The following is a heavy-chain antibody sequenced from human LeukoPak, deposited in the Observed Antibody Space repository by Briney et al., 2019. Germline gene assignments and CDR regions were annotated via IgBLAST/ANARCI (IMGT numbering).Heavy chain of an antibody. Sequence: SETLSLTCAVYGGSFSGYYWSWIRQPPGKGREWSGEINHSGSTNYNPSLKSRVTISVDTSKNQFSLKLSSVTAADTAVYYCARGRGYSYGYRPQHYYYYYYMDVWGKGTTVTVSS. CDR2: INHSGST. J-gene: IGHJ6*03. CDR3: ARGRGYSYGYRPQHYYYYYYMDV. D-gene: IGHD5-18*01. V-gene: IGHV4-34*01. CDR1: GGSFSGYY.